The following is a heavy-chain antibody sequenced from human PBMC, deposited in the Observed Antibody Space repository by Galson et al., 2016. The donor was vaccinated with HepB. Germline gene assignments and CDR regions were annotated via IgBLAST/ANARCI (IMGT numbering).Heavy chain of an antibody. V-gene: IGHV3-33*01. J-gene: IGHJ4*02. CDR2: TWYDGTNK. D-gene: IGHD5-24*01. Sequence: SLRLSCAASGFTFSSYGMHWVRQAPGKGLEWLAITWYDGTNKNYLDSVRGRFTISRDNAKSSHYLQMNSLRAEDSTVYYCARDLNFQDGTSYWGQGILVTVSS. CDR1: GFTFSSYG. CDR3: ARDLNFQDGTSY.